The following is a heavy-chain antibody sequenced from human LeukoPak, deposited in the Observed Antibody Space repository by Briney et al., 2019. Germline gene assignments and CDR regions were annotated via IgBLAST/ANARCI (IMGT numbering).Heavy chain of an antibody. Sequence: SETLSLTCIVSGGSISSSSHYWGWIRQPPGRGLEWIGNAYDSGGTYYNPSLKSRVTISIDTSKNQFSLKLNSVTAADTAVYYCARLVRYCSSNSCYPFDYWGQGTLVTVSS. CDR3: ARLVRYCSSNSCYPFDY. D-gene: IGHD2-2*01. J-gene: IGHJ4*02. V-gene: IGHV4-39*01. CDR2: AYDSGGT. CDR1: GGSISSSSHY.